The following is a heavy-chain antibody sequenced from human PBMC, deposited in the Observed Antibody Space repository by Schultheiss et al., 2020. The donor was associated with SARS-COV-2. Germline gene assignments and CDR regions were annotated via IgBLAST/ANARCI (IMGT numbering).Heavy chain of an antibody. CDR3: TRHATSSGYDYYYGMDV. J-gene: IGHJ6*02. CDR2: IRSKANSYAT. CDR1: GFTFSGSA. V-gene: IGHV3-73*01. Sequence: KVSCAASGFTFSGSAMHWVRQASGKGLEWVGRIRSKANSYATAYAASVKGRFTISRDDSKNTAYLQMNSLKTEDTAVYYCTRHATSSGYDYYYGMDVWGQGTTVTVSS. D-gene: IGHD5-12*01.